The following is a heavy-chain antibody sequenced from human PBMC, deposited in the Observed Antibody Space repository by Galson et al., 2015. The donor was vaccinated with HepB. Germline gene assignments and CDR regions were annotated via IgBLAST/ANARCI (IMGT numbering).Heavy chain of an antibody. Sequence: SLRLSCAASGFTFSSYWIHWVRQAPGKGLVWVSRINNDGSDTIYADSVKGRFTTTRDNAKNTLYVEMNSLRAEDTAVYYCVKDILVTWGGSGSYFDYWGQGTLVIVSS. CDR1: GFTFSSYW. J-gene: IGHJ4*02. D-gene: IGHD3-10*01. CDR3: VKDILVTWGGSGSYFDY. V-gene: IGHV3-74*01. CDR2: INNDGSDT.